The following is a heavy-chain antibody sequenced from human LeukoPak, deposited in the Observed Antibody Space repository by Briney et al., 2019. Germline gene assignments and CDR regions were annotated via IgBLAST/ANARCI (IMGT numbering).Heavy chain of an antibody. J-gene: IGHJ4*02. V-gene: IGHV3-7*01. CDR3: ARDNRYFDWLRTVNYFDY. Sequence: GGSLRLSCAASGFTFSSYWMSWVRQAPGKGLEWVANIKQDGSEKYYMDSVKGRFTISRDNAKNSLYLQMNSLRAEDTAVYYCARDNRYFDWLRTVNYFDYWGQGTLVTVSS. CDR1: GFTFSSYW. D-gene: IGHD3-9*01. CDR2: IKQDGSEK.